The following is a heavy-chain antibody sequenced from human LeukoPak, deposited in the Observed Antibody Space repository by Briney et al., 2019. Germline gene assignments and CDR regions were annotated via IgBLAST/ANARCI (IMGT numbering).Heavy chain of an antibody. V-gene: IGHV4-38-2*02. CDR1: GYSISSGYY. Sequence: SETLSLTCTLSGYSISSGYYWGWIRQPPGKGLEWIASMFHSGSTFYNPSLNSRITFSLDTSKNQFSLNLSSVTTADTALYYCARGSLWFGDLSHFDYWGQGILVTVSS. CDR3: ARGSLWFGDLSHFDY. J-gene: IGHJ4*02. CDR2: MFHSGST. D-gene: IGHD3-10*01.